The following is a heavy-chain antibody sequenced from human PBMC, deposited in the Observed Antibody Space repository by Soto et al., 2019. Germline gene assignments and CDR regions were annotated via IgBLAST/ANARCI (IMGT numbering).Heavy chain of an antibody. J-gene: IGHJ4*02. CDR1: ELTFSSYG. V-gene: IGHV3-21*01. CDR2: ISSSTSVI. D-gene: IGHD3-22*01. Sequence: ELHLVESGGGLVKPGGSLRLSCAASELTFSSYGMNWFRQAPGKGLEWVSAISSSTSVIHYADSVKGRFTISRYNAKNSMYLQMNRLRAEDTAMYYCASCYYDRIGFYFDSWGQGTLVTVSS. CDR3: ASCYYDRIGFYFDS.